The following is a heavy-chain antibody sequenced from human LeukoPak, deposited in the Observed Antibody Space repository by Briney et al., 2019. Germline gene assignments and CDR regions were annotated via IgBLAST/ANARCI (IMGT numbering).Heavy chain of an antibody. J-gene: IGHJ3*02. CDR3: ARAAAGNKPVDAFDI. CDR2: INCYNGNT. Sequence: ASVKVSCKASGYTFTNYGISWVRQAPGQGLEWMGWINCYNGNTNYAQKLQGRVTMTRDTSTSTVYMELSSLRSEDTAVYYCARAAAGNKPVDAFDIWGQGTMVTVSS. D-gene: IGHD6-13*01. V-gene: IGHV1-18*01. CDR1: GYTFTNYG.